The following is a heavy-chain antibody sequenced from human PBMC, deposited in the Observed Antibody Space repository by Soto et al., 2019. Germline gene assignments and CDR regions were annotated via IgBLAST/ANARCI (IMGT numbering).Heavy chain of an antibody. CDR3: ARDRSSSGYNGTFYFDS. CDR2: IIPLFDAT. V-gene: IGHV1-69*06. J-gene: IGHJ4*02. CDR1: GGTFTTYD. D-gene: IGHD6-25*01. Sequence: QVQLVQSGAEVRKPGSSVKVSCKASGGTFTTYDISWVRQAPGQGLEWMGGIIPLFDATKYAQKFQGRVTITADKSTGTAYMELSSLRSEDTAMYYCARDRSSSGYNGTFYFDSWGQGTLVNVSS.